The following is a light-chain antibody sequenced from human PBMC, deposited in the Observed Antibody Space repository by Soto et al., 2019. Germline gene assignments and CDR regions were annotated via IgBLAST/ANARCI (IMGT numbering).Light chain of an antibody. V-gene: IGKV3D-11*02. J-gene: IGKJ1*01. CDR3: QQSSNWQGT. CDR1: QSVSSN. CDR2: DAS. Sequence: EMVMTQSPATLSVSPGERATLSCRASQSVSSNLAWYQQKPGQAPRLLIYDASKRAPGIPARFSGSGSGTDFTLTISSLEPEDFAVYYCQQSSNWQGTFGRGTKVDIK.